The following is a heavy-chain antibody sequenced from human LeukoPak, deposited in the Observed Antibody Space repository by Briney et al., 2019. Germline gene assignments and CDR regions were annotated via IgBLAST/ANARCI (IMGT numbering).Heavy chain of an antibody. Sequence: LTGGSLRLSCAASGFTFNSYEMNWVRQAPGKGLEWVSYINSGGSAIYYADSVKGRFTISRDNAKNSLHLQMNSLRADDTAVYYCARGGSYVHYWGQGTLVTVSS. J-gene: IGHJ4*02. CDR1: GFTFNSYE. CDR2: INSGGSAI. V-gene: IGHV3-48*03. D-gene: IGHD1-26*01. CDR3: ARGGSYVHY.